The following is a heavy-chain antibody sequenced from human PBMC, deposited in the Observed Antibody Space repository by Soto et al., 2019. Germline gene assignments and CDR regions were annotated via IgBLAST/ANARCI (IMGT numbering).Heavy chain of an antibody. D-gene: IGHD5-12*01. Sequence: SETLSLTCTVSGGSISSYYWSWIRQPPGKGLEWIGYIYYSGSTNYNPSLKSRVTISVDTSKNQFSLKLSSVTAADTAVYYCARAMSGYDPAYMDVWGKGTTVTVSS. CDR3: ARAMSGYDPAYMDV. J-gene: IGHJ6*03. CDR1: GGSISSYY. V-gene: IGHV4-59*01. CDR2: IYYSGST.